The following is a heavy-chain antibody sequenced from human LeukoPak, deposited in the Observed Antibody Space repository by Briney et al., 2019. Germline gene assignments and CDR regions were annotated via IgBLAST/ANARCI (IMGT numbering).Heavy chain of an antibody. D-gene: IGHD6-13*01. Sequence: SETLSLTCAVYGGSFSGYYWSWIRQPPGKGLEWIGEINHSGSTNYNPYLKSRVTISVDTSKNQFSLKLSSVTAADTAVYYCARDSSSRYSHDYWGQGTLVTVSS. CDR1: GGSFSGYY. V-gene: IGHV4-34*01. J-gene: IGHJ4*02. CDR2: INHSGST. CDR3: ARDSSSRYSHDY.